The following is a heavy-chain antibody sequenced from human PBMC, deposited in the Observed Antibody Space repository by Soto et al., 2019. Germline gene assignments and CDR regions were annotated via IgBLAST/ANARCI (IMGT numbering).Heavy chain of an antibody. CDR1: GFSLSISGVG. CDR3: AHRVGAPGYVDL. CDR2: IYWDDDK. Sequence: QITLKESGPTLVKPTQTLTLTCTFSGFSLSISGVGVGWIRQPPGKALEWLALIYWDDDKRYSPSLKSRLTSCKDTSKNQVVLTMTNMDPVDTATYYCAHRVGAPGYVDLWGRGTLVTVSS. V-gene: IGHV2-5*02. J-gene: IGHJ2*01. D-gene: IGHD1-26*01.